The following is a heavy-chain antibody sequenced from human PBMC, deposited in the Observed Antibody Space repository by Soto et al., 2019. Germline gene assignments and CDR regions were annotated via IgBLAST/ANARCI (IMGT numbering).Heavy chain of an antibody. CDR3: AKEYYYDPSGPYPDLYFDS. CDR2: ITTRGGRT. Sequence: EVQLLESGGGLTQPGGSLRLACAASGFSFSSYAMSWVRQAPSQGLEWVSSITTRGGRTYYADSVRGRFTISRDNFANALYLEMNSLRAEDTAIYYCAKEYYYDPSGPYPDLYFDSWGQGTLVTVSS. J-gene: IGHJ4*02. CDR1: GFSFSSYA. D-gene: IGHD3-22*01. V-gene: IGHV3-23*01.